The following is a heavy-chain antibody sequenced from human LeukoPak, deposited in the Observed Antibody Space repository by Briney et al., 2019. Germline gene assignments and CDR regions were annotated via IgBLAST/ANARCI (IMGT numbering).Heavy chain of an antibody. CDR3: AKQTVFGRSVVSLFDY. CDR1: GFTFSDYY. Sequence: PGGSLRLSCAASGFTFSDYYMSWIRQAPGKGLEWVSAISGSGGSTYYADSVKGRFTISRDNSKNTLYLQMNSLRAEDTAVYYCAKQTVFGRSVVSLFDYRGQGTLVTVSS. CDR2: ISGSGGST. D-gene: IGHD2-21*01. V-gene: IGHV3-23*01. J-gene: IGHJ4*02.